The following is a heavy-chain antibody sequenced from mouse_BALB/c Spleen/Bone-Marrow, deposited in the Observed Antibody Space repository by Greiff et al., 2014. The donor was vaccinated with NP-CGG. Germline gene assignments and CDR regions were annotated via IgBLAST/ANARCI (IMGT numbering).Heavy chain of an antibody. D-gene: IGHD1-1*01. J-gene: IGHJ3*01. CDR1: GFTFSSYA. V-gene: IGHV5-6-5*01. CDR2: ISRGGTT. Sequence: EVMLVESGGGLVKPGGSLKLSCAASGFTFSSYAMSWVRQTPVKRLEWVASISRGGTTYYPDSVKGRFTISRDNARNILYLQMSGLRSEDTAMYYCARNYYGTFAYWGQGTLVIVSA. CDR3: ARNYYGTFAY.